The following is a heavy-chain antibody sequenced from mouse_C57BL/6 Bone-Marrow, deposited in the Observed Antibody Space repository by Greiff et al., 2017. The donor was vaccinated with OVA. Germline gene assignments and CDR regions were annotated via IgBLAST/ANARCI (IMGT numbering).Heavy chain of an antibody. D-gene: IGHD1-1*01. CDR2: IYWDDDK. Sequence: QVQLQQSGPGILQSSQTLSLTCSFSGFSLSTSGMGVSWIRQPSGKGLEWLAHIYWDDDKRYNPSLKSRLTISKDTSRNQVFLKITSVDTADTATYYCARRSITTDYYAMDYWGQGTSVTVSS. CDR1: GFSLSTSGMG. V-gene: IGHV8-12*01. J-gene: IGHJ4*01. CDR3: ARRSITTDYYAMDY.